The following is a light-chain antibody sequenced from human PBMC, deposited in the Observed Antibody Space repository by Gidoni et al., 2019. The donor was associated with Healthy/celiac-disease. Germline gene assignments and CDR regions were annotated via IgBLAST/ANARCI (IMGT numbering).Light chain of an antibody. CDR2: GAS. V-gene: IGKV3-20*01. CDR3: QQYGRSPWT. Sequence: EIVLTQSPGTLSLSPGERATLSCSASQSVSRSYLAWYQQKPGQAPRLLIYGASSRATGLPDRFSGSGSGTDFTLTISRLEPEEFAVYYCQQYGRSPWTFGQGTKVEIK. CDR1: QSVSRSY. J-gene: IGKJ1*01.